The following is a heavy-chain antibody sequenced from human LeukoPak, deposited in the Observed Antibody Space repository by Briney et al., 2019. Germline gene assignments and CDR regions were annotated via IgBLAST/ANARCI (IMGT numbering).Heavy chain of an antibody. CDR2: ISGSGGST. CDR1: GFTFSSYA. J-gene: IGHJ4*02. V-gene: IGHV3-23*01. Sequence: PGGSLRLSCAASGFTFSSYAMSWVRQAPGKGLEWVSAISGSGGSTYYADSVKGRFTISRDNAKNSLYLQMNSLRAEDTAVYYCARGFGEGYYFDYWGQGTLVTVSS. D-gene: IGHD2-21*01. CDR3: ARGFGEGYYFDY.